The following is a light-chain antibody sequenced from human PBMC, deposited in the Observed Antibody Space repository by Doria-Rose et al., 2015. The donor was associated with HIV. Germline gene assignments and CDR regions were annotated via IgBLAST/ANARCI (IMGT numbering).Light chain of an antibody. CDR3: RQTYSSPPWT. J-gene: IGKJ1*01. Sequence: TWRASQTVSTYVNWFHQEPGQAPKLLIYAASRLQSGVPSRFSGSGSGTDFTLTTSGLQPGDFATYYCRQTYSSPPWTFGQGTKVEMK. CDR2: AAS. V-gene: IGKV1-39*01. CDR1: QTVSTY.